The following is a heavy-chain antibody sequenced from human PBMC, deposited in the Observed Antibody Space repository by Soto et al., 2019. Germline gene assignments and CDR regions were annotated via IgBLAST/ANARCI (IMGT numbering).Heavy chain of an antibody. CDR1: GYTFTGYY. D-gene: IGHD4-17*01. J-gene: IGHJ6*02. Sequence: ASVKVSCKASGYTFTGYYMHWVRQAPGQGLEWMGWINPNSGGTNYAQKFQGWVTMTRDTSISTAYMELSRLRPDDTAVYYCARTDYGDYVGAPYGMDVWGQGTTVTVSS. CDR3: ARTDYGDYVGAPYGMDV. CDR2: INPNSGGT. V-gene: IGHV1-2*04.